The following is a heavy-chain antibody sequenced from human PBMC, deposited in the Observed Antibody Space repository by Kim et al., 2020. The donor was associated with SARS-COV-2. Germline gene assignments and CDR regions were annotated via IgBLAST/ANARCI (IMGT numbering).Heavy chain of an antibody. J-gene: IGHJ6*02. D-gene: IGHD3-10*01. V-gene: IGHV1-3*01. CDR2: INCGTGNT. Sequence: ASVKVSCKASGYTFTTYAMHWVRQAPGQRPEWMGWINCGTGNTKYSQRVQDRITITRDTSASSAYMELRSLRSEDTGVYYCAREGGFSGWTQDGMDAWGQRTTVTASS. CDR1: GYTFTTYA. CDR3: AREGGFSGWTQDGMDA.